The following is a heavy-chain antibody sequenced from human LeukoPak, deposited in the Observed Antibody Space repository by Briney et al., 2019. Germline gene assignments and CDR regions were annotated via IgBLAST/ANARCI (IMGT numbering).Heavy chain of an antibody. CDR3: ARGTTLDIFDP. V-gene: IGHV4-34*01. CDR2: INHSGST. CDR1: GGSFSGYY. Sequence: PSETLPLTCAVYGGSFSGYYWSWIRQPPGKGLEWIGEINHSGSTNYNPSLKSRVTISVDTSKNQFSLKLSSVTAADTAVYYCARGTTLDIFDPWGQGTLVTVSS. J-gene: IGHJ5*02. D-gene: IGHD3/OR15-3a*01.